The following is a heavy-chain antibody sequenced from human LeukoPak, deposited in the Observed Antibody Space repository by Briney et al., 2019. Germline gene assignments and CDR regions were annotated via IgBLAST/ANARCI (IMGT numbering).Heavy chain of an antibody. J-gene: IGHJ4*02. V-gene: IGHV3-7*01. CDR1: RFTLSTYW. CDR3: ARGVPYDSWSGPHYSDY. D-gene: IGHD3-3*01. CDR2: IKQDGSRE. Sequence: GGSLRLSCAASRFTLSTYWMSWVRQAPGKGLEWVAHIKQDGSREYYVDSVKGRFTISRDSAKNSLYLQMNSLRAEDTAVYYCARGVPYDSWSGPHYSDYWGQGTLVTVSS.